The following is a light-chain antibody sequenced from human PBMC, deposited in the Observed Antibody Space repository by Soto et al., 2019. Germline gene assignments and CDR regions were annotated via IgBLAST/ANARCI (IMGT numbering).Light chain of an antibody. Sequence: EIVMTQSPDTLSLSPGQSATLSCRASQTVTSNYIAWYQQKPGQAPRLLIYAASARAAGVPDRFRGSGSETDFTLSLDRLQPEDFAVYHCQQYGSSPPWTFGRGTTVEIK. V-gene: IGKV3-20*01. CDR2: AAS. CDR3: QQYGSSPPWT. J-gene: IGKJ1*01. CDR1: QTVTSNY.